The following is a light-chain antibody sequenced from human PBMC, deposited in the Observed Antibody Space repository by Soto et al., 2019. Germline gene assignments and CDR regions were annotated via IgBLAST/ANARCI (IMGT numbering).Light chain of an antibody. V-gene: IGKV3-15*01. CDR3: QQYNNWWT. Sequence: EIVMTQSPATLSVSPGERATLSCRASQSVSSNLAWYQQKPGQAHRLLIYGASTRAPGIPARFSGSGSGTEFTLTISSLQSEDFAVYYCQQYNNWWTFGQGTKVEIK. CDR1: QSVSSN. CDR2: GAS. J-gene: IGKJ1*01.